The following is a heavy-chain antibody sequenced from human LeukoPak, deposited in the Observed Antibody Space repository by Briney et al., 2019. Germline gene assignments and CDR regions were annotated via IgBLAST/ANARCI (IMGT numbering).Heavy chain of an antibody. CDR1: GFTLSGSW. CDR2: SKYDGSTK. D-gene: IGHD2/OR15-2a*01. V-gene: IGHV3-74*01. CDR3: ARSDYFHN. Sequence: GGSLRLSCEASGFTLSGSWMHWVRQAPGKGLMWVSQSKYDGSTKSYAASVRGRFTISRDNAKNTLYLHMDSLRAEDTAVYYCARSDYFHNWGQGTMVVVSA. J-gene: IGHJ3*01.